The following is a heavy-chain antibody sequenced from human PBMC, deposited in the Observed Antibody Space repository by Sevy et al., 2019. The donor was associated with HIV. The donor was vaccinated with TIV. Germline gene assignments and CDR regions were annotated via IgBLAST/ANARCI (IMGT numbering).Heavy chain of an antibody. CDR2: ISGNGRYT. Sequence: GGSLPLSCAASGFTFSSHAMSWVRQAPGKGLEWVSVISGNGRYTYYPDSVKGRLTISRDTSKNTLYLQMNSLVAEDTAVYYCAEGSASSSEVGYFDYWGQGTLVTVSS. J-gene: IGHJ4*02. CDR3: AEGSASSSEVGYFDY. CDR1: GFTFSSHA. D-gene: IGHD6-6*01. V-gene: IGHV3-23*01.